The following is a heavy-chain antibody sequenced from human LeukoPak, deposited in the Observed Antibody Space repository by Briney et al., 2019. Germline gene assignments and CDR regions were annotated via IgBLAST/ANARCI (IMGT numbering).Heavy chain of an antibody. CDR3: ERGKTSQNIVTRKTYNWFDP. J-gene: IGHJ5*02. V-gene: IGHV3-21*01. CDR1: GFTFSSYN. D-gene: IGHD2/OR15-2a*01. Sequence: KPGGSLRLSCAASGFTFSSYNMNWVRQAPGKGLEWVSSISSSSDYIYYADSVKGRFTIFRDNAKNSLYLQMKSLRAEDTAVYYCERGKTSQNIVTRKTYNWFDPWGQGTLVTVSS. CDR2: ISSSSDYI.